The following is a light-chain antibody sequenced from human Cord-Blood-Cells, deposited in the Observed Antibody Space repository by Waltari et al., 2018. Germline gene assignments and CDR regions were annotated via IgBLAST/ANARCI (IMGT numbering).Light chain of an antibody. Sequence: GTSSDVGGYNYVSWYQQRPGKAPKLMIYDVSNRPSGVSNRFSGSKSGNTASLTISGLQAEDEADYYCSSYTSSSTLVFGGGTKLTVL. CDR3: SSYTSSSTLV. CDR2: DVS. J-gene: IGLJ3*02. CDR1: SSDVGGYNY. V-gene: IGLV2-14*03.